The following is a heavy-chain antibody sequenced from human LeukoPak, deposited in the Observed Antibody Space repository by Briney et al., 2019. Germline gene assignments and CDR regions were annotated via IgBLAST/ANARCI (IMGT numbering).Heavy chain of an antibody. CDR1: GFTFSSYW. V-gene: IGHV3-7*01. J-gene: IGHJ3*02. CDR2: IRQDGSEK. Sequence: PGGSLRLSCAASGFTFSSYWMSWVRQAPGKGLEWMANIRQDGSEKYYVDSVKGRFTISRDNAKNSLYLQMNSLRAEDTAVYYCARVPRYCSSTSCSRDAFDIWGQGTMVTVSS. D-gene: IGHD2-2*01. CDR3: ARVPRYCSSTSCSRDAFDI.